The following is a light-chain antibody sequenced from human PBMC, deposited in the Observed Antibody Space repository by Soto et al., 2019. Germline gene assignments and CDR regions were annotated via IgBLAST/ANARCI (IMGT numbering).Light chain of an antibody. V-gene: IGLV2-23*02. CDR2: EVS. Sequence: QSALTQPASVSGSPGQSITISCTGTTSDVGGYNLVSWYQQHPGKAPKLMIHEVSKRPSGVSSRFSGSKSGTTASLTISGLQAEDEAVYYCCSYAGSTTGVFGGGTKLTVL. CDR3: CSYAGSTTGV. J-gene: IGLJ3*02. CDR1: TSDVGGYNL.